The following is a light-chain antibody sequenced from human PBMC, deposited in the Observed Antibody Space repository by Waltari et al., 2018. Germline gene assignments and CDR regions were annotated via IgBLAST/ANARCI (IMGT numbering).Light chain of an antibody. J-gene: IGKJ3*01. Sequence: DIVMTQSPLSLPVTPGEPASISCRSSQSLLHSNGYIYLDWYLQKPGQSPQPLIYLGSNRASGVPDRFSGSGSGTDFTLKISRVEAEDVGAYYCMQALQTPFTFGPGTKVDIK. V-gene: IGKV2-28*01. CDR1: QSLLHSNGYIY. CDR2: LGS. CDR3: MQALQTPFT.